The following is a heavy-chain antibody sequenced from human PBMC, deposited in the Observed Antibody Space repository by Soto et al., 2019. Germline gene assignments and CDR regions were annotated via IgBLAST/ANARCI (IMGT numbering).Heavy chain of an antibody. D-gene: IGHD1-1*01. CDR2: IYPGDSDT. CDR1: GYSFTTYW. V-gene: IGHV5-51*01. CDR3: ARKTGAQGPMDY. J-gene: IGHJ4*02. Sequence: PGESLKISCKGSGYSFTTYWIGWVRQMPGKGLEWMGIIYPGDSDTRYSPSFQGQVTISVDKSISSAYLQWSSLKASDTAIYYCARKTGAQGPMDYWGQGTLVTVSS.